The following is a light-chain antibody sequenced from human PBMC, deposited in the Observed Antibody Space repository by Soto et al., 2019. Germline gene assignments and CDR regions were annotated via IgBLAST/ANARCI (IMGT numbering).Light chain of an antibody. Sequence: EMQMTPSPSTVPASVGDRVSITCQADQSISTWFAWYQQKPEKAPNLLIYKASRLETVVPSRFSGSGSGTEITLTISFLQLEYVATYDCHHYKSYIPRTFGRGTKVDIK. V-gene: IGKV1-5*03. CDR3: HHYKSYIPRT. CDR2: KAS. J-gene: IGKJ4*02. CDR1: QSISTW.